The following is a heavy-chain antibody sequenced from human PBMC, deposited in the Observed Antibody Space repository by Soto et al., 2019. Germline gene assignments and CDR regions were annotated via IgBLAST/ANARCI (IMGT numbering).Heavy chain of an antibody. V-gene: IGHV1-69*13. D-gene: IGHD4-4*01. CDR3: ARDPSTINTLSGVWFDP. J-gene: IGHJ5*02. Sequence: VKVSCKASGDTFGRFTINWVRQAPGQGLEWMGGIKPISDITNYAQRFQGRVTFTADASTSTVYLELSILRSEVTAMYYCARDPSTINTLSGVWFDPWGQGTLVTVSS. CDR1: GDTFGRFT. CDR2: IKPISDIT.